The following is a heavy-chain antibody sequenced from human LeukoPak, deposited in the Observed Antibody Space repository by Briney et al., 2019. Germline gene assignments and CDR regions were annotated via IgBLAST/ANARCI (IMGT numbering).Heavy chain of an antibody. CDR3: ARGGGSYYYYYGMDV. J-gene: IGHJ6*02. CDR2: MNPNSGNT. CDR1: GYTFTSYD. D-gene: IGHD3-3*01. Sequence: GASVKVSCKASGYTFTSYDINWVRQATGQGLEWMGWMNPNSGNTGYAQKFQGGVTMTRNTSISTAYMELSSLRSEDTAVYYCARGGGSYYYYYGMDVWGQGTTVTVSS. V-gene: IGHV1-8*01.